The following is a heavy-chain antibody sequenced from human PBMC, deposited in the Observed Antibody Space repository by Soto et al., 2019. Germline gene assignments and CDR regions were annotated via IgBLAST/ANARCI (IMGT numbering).Heavy chain of an antibody. CDR2: IYYSGST. CDR1: GGSISSSSYY. Sequence: SETLSLTCTVSGGSISSSSYYWGWIRQPPGKGLEWIGSIYYSGSTYYNPSLKSRVTISVDTSKNQFSLKLSSVTAADTAVYYCARQRSIGYSIIWYESLVWFDPWGQGTLVTVSS. D-gene: IGHD6-13*01. CDR3: ARQRSIGYSIIWYESLVWFDP. J-gene: IGHJ5*02. V-gene: IGHV4-39*01.